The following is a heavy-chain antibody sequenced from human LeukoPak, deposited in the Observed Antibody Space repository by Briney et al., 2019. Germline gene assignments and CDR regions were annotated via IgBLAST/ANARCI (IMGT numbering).Heavy chain of an antibody. J-gene: IGHJ4*02. V-gene: IGHV3-7*03. CDR3: AKDQGLFND. D-gene: IGHD3/OR15-3a*01. Sequence: GGSLRLSCAASGFTFSNYWMSWVRQAPGKGLEWVANINQDGSEKYYVDSVKGRFTISRDNSKNTLYLQMNSLRAEDTAVYYCAKDQGLFNDWGQGTLVTVSS. CDR2: INQDGSEK. CDR1: GFTFSNYW.